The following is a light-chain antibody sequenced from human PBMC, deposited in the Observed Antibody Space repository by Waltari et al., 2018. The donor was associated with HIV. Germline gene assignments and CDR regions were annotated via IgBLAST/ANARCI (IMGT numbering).Light chain of an antibody. CDR3: SSSSSSGSVL. CDR1: NNDIGLFNY. Sequence: SPGVSITISCVGTNNDIGLFNYVSWYRHLPDIPPQLVIYDVTRRPSGVSSRFSGSKSGNTASLTISGLQTDDEGHYYCSSSSSSGSVLFGGGTKVTV. V-gene: IGLV2-14*01. CDR2: DVT. J-gene: IGLJ3*02.